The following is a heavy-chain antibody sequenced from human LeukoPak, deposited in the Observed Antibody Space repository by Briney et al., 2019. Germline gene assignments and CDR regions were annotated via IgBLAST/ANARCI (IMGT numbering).Heavy chain of an antibody. CDR2: IRVYNGNT. Sequence: ASVKVSCKASGYTFTSYGINWVRQAPGQGLEWMGWIRVYNGNTNYAQKFQGRVTMTRDTSISTAYMELSRLRSDDTAVYYCARDLGTISNWFDPWGQGTLVTVSS. V-gene: IGHV1-18*01. D-gene: IGHD5-12*01. CDR1: GYTFTSYG. J-gene: IGHJ5*02. CDR3: ARDLGTISNWFDP.